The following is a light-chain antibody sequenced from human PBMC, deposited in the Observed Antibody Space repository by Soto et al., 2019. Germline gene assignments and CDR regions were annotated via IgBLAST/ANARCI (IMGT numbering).Light chain of an antibody. Sequence: EIVLTQSPGTLSLSPGERATLSCRASQSISSSYLAWYQQKPGQAPRLLIYGTSSRATGIPDRFSGSGSGTDFTLTISILEPEDFAVYYCQQYGSSPPFTFRPGTKVDIK. V-gene: IGKV3-20*01. J-gene: IGKJ3*01. CDR3: QQYGSSPPFT. CDR2: GTS. CDR1: QSISSSY.